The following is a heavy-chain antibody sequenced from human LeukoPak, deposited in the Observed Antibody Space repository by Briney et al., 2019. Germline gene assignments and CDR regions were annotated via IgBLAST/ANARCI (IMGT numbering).Heavy chain of an antibody. CDR2: IYSGGST. CDR1: GFTVSSNY. Sequence: GGSLRLSCAASGFTVSSNYMSWVRQAPGKGLEWVSVIYSGGSTYYADAVKVRFIISRANSKNTLYIQMNSLRAEDTAVYYCARDFLLGHDAFDIWGQGTMVTVSS. CDR3: ARDFLLGHDAFDI. V-gene: IGHV3-66*02. J-gene: IGHJ3*02. D-gene: IGHD2-8*02.